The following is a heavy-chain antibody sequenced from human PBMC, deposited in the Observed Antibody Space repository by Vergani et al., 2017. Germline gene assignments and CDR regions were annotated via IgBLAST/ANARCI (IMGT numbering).Heavy chain of an antibody. CDR2: IYYSGST. CDR1: GGSISSYY. V-gene: IGHV4-59*01. D-gene: IGHD1-26*01. CDR3: ARVSSGSYYIDY. J-gene: IGHJ4*02. Sequence: QVQLQESGPGLVKPSETLSLTCTVSGGSISSYYWSWIRQPPGKGLEWIGYIYYSGSTNYNPSLKSRVTTSVDTSKNQFSLKLSSVTAADTAVYYCARVSSGSYYIDYWGQGTLVTVSS.